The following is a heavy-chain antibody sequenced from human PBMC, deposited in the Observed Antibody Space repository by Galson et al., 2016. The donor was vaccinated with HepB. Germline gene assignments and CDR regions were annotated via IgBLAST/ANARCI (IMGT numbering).Heavy chain of an antibody. D-gene: IGHD6-13*01. V-gene: IGHV3-48*02. J-gene: IGHJ4*02. CDR1: GFTFSSFS. CDR3: ARDLSWGFDS. CDR2: IGGRSSPV. Sequence: SLRLSCAASGFTFSSFSMNWVRQAPGKGREWVSYIGGRSSPVSYADSVKGRFTICRDNAENSLYLQMNSLRDDDTAVYYCARDLSWGFDSWGQGTLVTVSS.